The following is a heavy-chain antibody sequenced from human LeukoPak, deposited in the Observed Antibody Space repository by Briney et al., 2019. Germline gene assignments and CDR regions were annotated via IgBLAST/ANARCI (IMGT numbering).Heavy chain of an antibody. J-gene: IGHJ5*02. Sequence: GGSLRLSCAASGFTFSNYAMHWVRQAPDRGLEWVAVISYGGSIQDYADSVKGRFTISRDNSKNTLYLQMNSLRGEDTAVYYCAAEVATTSESWGQGTLVTVSS. CDR2: ISYGGSIQ. V-gene: IGHV3-30*04. D-gene: IGHD5-12*01. CDR1: GFTFSNYA. CDR3: AAEVATTSES.